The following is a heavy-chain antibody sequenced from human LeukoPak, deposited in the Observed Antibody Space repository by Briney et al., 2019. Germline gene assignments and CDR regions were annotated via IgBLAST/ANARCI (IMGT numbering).Heavy chain of an antibody. D-gene: IGHD6-19*01. CDR3: TTDRYTSGWYAHWDFRH. J-gene: IGHJ1*01. Sequence: PGGSLRLSCAASGFTFSNAWMSWVRQTPGKGLEWVGRIKSKTDGATIDYTVPVKGRFTISRDDSKNTLYLQMNSLKTEDTAVYYCTTDRYTSGWYAHWDFRHWGQGTLVTVSS. CDR1: GFTFSNAW. V-gene: IGHV3-15*01. CDR2: IKSKTDGATI.